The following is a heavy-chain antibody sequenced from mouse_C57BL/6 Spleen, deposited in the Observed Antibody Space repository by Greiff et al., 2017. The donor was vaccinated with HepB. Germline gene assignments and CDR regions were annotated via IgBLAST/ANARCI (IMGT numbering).Heavy chain of an antibody. V-gene: IGHV2-9-1*01. Sequence: QVQLKESGPGLVAPSPTLSISCTVSGFSFTSYAISWVRQPPGKGLEWLGVIWTGGGTNYNSALKYRMSISKDNSKSQVVLIMNSMQTDDAARYYCASHYYGSSYCAMDYWGQGTSVTVSS. D-gene: IGHD1-1*01. CDR1: GFSFTSYA. J-gene: IGHJ4*01. CDR2: IWTGGGT. CDR3: ASHYYGSSYCAMDY.